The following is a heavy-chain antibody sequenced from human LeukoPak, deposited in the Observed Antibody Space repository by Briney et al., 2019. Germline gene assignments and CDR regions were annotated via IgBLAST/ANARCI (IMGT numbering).Heavy chain of an antibody. V-gene: IGHV4-59*11. CDR3: ARSLNYDHFSFDY. CDR2: GYYSGST. CDR1: GGSISSQY. J-gene: IGHJ4*02. Sequence: SETLSLTCTVSGGSISSQYWSWIRQPPGKGLEWIGYGYYSGSTTYNPSLTSRVTISVDTSKNQFSLKLSSVTAADTAVYYCARSLNYDHFSFDYWGQGALVTVSS. D-gene: IGHD3-3*01.